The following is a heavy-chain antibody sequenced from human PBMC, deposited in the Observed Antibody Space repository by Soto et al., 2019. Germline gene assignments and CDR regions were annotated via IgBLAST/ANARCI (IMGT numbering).Heavy chain of an antibody. V-gene: IGHV1-18*01. D-gene: IGHD3-22*01. CDR1: GYTFTSYG. CDR2: ISAYNGNT. Sequence: ASVKVSCKASGYTFTSYGISWVRQAPGQGLEWMGWISAYNGNTNYAQKLQGRVTMTEDTSTDTAYMELSSLRSEDTAVYYCATSYDRDAFDIWGQGTMVTVSS. J-gene: IGHJ3*02. CDR3: ATSYDRDAFDI.